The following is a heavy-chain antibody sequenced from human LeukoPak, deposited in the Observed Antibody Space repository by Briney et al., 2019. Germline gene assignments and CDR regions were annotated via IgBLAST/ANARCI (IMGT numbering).Heavy chain of an antibody. CDR1: GFSVNSYA. D-gene: IGHD6-13*01. J-gene: IGHJ4*02. V-gene: IGHV3-23*01. Sequence: GGSLRLSCAASGFSVNSYAMSWVRQTPEKGLEWVSANAVGSESRYYADSVEGRFTISRDTSKNTLYLQMNSLRAEDTAVYYCAKTSSSWSFYFDYWGQGTLVTVSS. CDR2: NAVGSESR. CDR3: AKTSSSWSFYFDY.